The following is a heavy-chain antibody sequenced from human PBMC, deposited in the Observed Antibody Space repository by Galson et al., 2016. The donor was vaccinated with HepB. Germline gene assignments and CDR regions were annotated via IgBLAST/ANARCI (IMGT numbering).Heavy chain of an antibody. J-gene: IGHJ3*02. CDR2: IIASIETA. D-gene: IGHD3-10*01. CDR3: AKGLEGVSGAFDI. CDR1: GGAFRKYV. Sequence: SVKVSCKVSGGAFRKYVMTWVRQAPGQGPKWIGGIIASIETASYAQNFQDRVTITADESTNTTYMELSGLRSEDTALYYCAKGLEGVSGAFDICGQGTMVTVSS. V-gene: IGHV1-69*13.